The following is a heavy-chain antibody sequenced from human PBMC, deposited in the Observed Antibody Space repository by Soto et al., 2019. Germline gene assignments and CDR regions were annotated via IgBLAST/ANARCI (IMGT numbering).Heavy chain of an antibody. CDR2: IYYSGST. CDR1: GGSISSGDYY. Sequence: SETLSLTCTVSGGSISSGDYYWSWIRQPPGKGLEWIGYIYYSGSTYYNPSLKSRVTISVDTSKNQFSLKLSSVTAADTAVYYCARVRQLWLSLVDYWGQGTLVTVSS. J-gene: IGHJ4*02. V-gene: IGHV4-30-4*01. D-gene: IGHD5-18*01. CDR3: ARVRQLWLSLVDY.